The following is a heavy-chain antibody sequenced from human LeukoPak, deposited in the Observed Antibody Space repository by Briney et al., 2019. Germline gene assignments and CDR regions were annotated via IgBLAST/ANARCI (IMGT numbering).Heavy chain of an antibody. D-gene: IGHD3-3*01. Sequence: TSETLSLTCAVFGGSFDGYYWSWIRQPPGKGLEWIGEITYDGSTNYNPSLKSRVTISVDTSKIQFSLNLSSVTAADTAIYYCARGLASGYPPIPFDYWGQGTQVTVSS. V-gene: IGHV4-34*01. J-gene: IGHJ4*02. CDR3: ARGLASGYPPIPFDY. CDR2: ITYDGST. CDR1: GGSFDGYY.